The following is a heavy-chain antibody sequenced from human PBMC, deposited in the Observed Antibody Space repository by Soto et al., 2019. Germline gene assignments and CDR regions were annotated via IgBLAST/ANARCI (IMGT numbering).Heavy chain of an antibody. CDR1: GFTFSSYS. V-gene: IGHV3-21*01. CDR2: ISSSSSYI. J-gene: IGHJ5*02. D-gene: IGHD6-19*01. Sequence: GGSLRLSCAASGFTFSSYSMNWVRQAPGKGLEWVSSISSSSSYIYYADSVKGRFTISRDNAKNSLYLQMNSLRAEDTAVYYCAREAIAVAGPNWFDPWGQGTLVTVSS. CDR3: AREAIAVAGPNWFDP.